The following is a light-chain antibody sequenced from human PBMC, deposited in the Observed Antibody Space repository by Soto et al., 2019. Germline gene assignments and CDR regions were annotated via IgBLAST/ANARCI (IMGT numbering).Light chain of an antibody. Sequence: QLVLTQPPSVSGAPGQRVTISCTGSSSNIGAGYDVHWYQQVTGTAPKLLIYVNNNRPSGVPDRFSGSKSGTSASLVITGLQAEDEADYYCQSYDSSLSASVFGGGTQLTVL. J-gene: IGLJ3*02. CDR3: QSYDSSLSASV. CDR1: SSNIGAGYD. V-gene: IGLV1-40*01. CDR2: VNN.